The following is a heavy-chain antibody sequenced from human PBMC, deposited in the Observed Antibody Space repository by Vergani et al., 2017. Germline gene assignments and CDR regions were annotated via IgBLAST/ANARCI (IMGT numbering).Heavy chain of an antibody. CDR2: MYHSGST. D-gene: IGHD3-10*01. CDR1: GSSLSGYY. V-gene: IGHV4-59*01. CDR3: GRVADFYGLGSRLLDL. Sequence: QVRLQESGPGLVKPSETLSLTCSVSGSSLSGYYWSWIRQPPGKELEWIGYMYHSGSTNYNPSLETRVTLSGDTSKNQFSLKLNSVTAADTAVYYCGRVADFYGLGSRLLDLWGQGILVTVSS. J-gene: IGHJ5*02.